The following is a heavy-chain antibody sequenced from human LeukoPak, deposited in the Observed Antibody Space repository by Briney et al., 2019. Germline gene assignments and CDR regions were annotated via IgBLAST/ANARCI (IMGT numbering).Heavy chain of an antibody. CDR1: GYTFTNWW. Sequence: GESLKISCKASGYTFTNWWIGWVRQMPGKGLEWMGIIYPGDSATRYSPSFQGQVTISADKSISTAYLQWSSLKASDTAMYYCASGGSSSWSSFDYWGQGTLVTVSS. D-gene: IGHD6-13*01. J-gene: IGHJ4*02. V-gene: IGHV5-51*01. CDR3: ASGGSSSWSSFDY. CDR2: IYPGDSAT.